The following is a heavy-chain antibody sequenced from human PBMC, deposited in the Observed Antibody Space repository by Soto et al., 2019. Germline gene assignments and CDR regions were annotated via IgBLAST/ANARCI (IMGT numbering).Heavy chain of an antibody. D-gene: IGHD1-26*01. CDR3: VRVGIVGATADAFDI. J-gene: IGHJ3*02. V-gene: IGHV3-53*02. CDR1: GFTVSSNY. Sequence: EVQLVETGGGLIQPGGSLRLSCAASGFTVSSNYMSWVRQAPGKGLEWVSVIYSGGSTYYADSVKGRFTISRDNSKNTLYLQMNSLRAEDTAVYYCVRVGIVGATADAFDIWGQGTMVTVSS. CDR2: IYSGGST.